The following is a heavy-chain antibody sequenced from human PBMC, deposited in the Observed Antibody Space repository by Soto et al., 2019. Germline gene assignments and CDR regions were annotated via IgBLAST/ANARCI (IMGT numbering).Heavy chain of an antibody. J-gene: IGHJ6*02. CDR1: GDSVSSGGYY. D-gene: IGHD5-12*01. Sequence: QAQLRASGPGLVQASQTLSLTCTVSGDSVSSGGYYWTWIRQRPGKGLEWIGYIFHTGSAYYSPSLKTRSSLSIDTSRGQFSLRLTSVAAAETAVYDCARPNSGSSRGLYGWGQGATVTVSS. CDR2: IFHTGSA. V-gene: IGHV4-31*03. CDR3: ARPNSGSSRGLYG.